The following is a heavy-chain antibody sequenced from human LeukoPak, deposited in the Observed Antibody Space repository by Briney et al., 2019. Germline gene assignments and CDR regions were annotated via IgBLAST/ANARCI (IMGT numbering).Heavy chain of an antibody. CDR1: GYTFTVYY. V-gene: IGHV1-2*02. CDR2: INPNSGGT. D-gene: IGHD5-24*01. Sequence: ASVKVSCKASGYTFTVYYMHWVRQAPGQGLEWMGWINPNSGGTNYAQKFQGRVTMTRDTSISTAYMELSRLRSDDTAVYYCARGITVEMATIGFDYWGQGTLVTVSS. J-gene: IGHJ4*02. CDR3: ARGITVEMATIGFDY.